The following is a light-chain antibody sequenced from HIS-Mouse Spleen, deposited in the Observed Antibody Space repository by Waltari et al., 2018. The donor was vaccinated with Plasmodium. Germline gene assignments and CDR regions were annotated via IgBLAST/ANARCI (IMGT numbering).Light chain of an antibody. V-gene: IGLV2-23*01. CDR3: CSYAGSSTNWV. CDR2: EGS. J-gene: IGLJ3*02. CDR1: SSDVWSYNL. Sequence: QSALTQPASVSGSPGQSLTISCTGTSSDVWSYNLVSWYQQHPGKAPKLMIYEGSKRPSGVSNRFSGSKSGNTASLTISGLQAEDEADYYCCSYAGSSTNWVFGGGTKLTVL.